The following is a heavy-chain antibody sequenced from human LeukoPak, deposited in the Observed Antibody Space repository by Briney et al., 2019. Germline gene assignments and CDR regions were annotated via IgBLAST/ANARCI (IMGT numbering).Heavy chain of an antibody. J-gene: IGHJ3*02. CDR1: GGSISSYY. CDR2: IYYTGST. D-gene: IGHD3-22*01. CDR3: ASYDSSGRAFDI. Sequence: PSETLSLTCTVSGGSISSYYWSWIRQPPGKGLEWIGYIYYTGSTNYNPSLQSRVTISVDTSKNQFSLKLSSVTAADTAVYYCASYDSSGRAFDIWGQGTMVTVSS. V-gene: IGHV4-59*01.